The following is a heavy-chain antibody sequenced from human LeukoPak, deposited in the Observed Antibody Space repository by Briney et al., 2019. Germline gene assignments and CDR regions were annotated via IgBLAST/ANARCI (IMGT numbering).Heavy chain of an antibody. CDR2: IYTSGST. CDR3: ARGRYGSGSYYTIDY. V-gene: IGHV4-4*07. Sequence: SSETLSLTCTVSGGSISSYYWSWIRQPAGKGLEWIGRIYTSGSTNYNPSLKSRVTMSVGTSKNQFSLKLSSVTAADTAVYYCARGRYGSGSYYTIDYWGQGTLVTVSS. D-gene: IGHD3-10*01. J-gene: IGHJ4*02. CDR1: GGSISSYY.